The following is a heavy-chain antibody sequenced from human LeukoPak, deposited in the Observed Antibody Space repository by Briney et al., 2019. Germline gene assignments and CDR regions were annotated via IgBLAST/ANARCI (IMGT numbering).Heavy chain of an antibody. J-gene: IGHJ4*02. CDR2: IIPIFGTA. D-gene: IGHD1-26*01. CDR3: ARAERLHSGSYFDY. Sequence: SVNVSCKASGGTFSSYAISWVRQAPGQGLEWMGGIIPIFGTANYAQKFQSRVTITTDESTSTAYMELSSLRSEDTAVYYCARAERLHSGSYFDYWGQGTLVTVSS. CDR1: GGTFSSYA. V-gene: IGHV1-69*05.